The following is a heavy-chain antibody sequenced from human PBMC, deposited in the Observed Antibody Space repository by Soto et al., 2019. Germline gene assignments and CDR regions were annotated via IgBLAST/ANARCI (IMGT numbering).Heavy chain of an antibody. J-gene: IGHJ6*02. V-gene: IGHV1-69*13. D-gene: IGHD5-18*01. CDR3: ARRLDTAMDV. CDR1: GGTFSSYA. Sequence: ASVKVSCKASGGTFSSYAISWVRQAPGQGLEWMGGITPIFGTANYAQKFQGRVTITADESTSTAYMELSSLRSEDTAVYYCARRLDTAMDVWGQGTTVTVSS. CDR2: ITPIFGTA.